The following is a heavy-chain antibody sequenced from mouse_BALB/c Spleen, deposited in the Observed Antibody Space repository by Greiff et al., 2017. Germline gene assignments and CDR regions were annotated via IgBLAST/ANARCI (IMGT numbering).Heavy chain of an antibody. CDR3: AKQDYYGSSAWFAY. CDR1: GFSLTDYG. D-gene: IGHD1-1*01. Sequence: QVQLQQSGPGLVAPSQSLSITCTVSGFSLTDYGVSWIRQPPGKGLEWLGVIWGGGSTYYNSALKSRLSISKDNSKSQVFLKMNSLQTDDTAMYYCAKQDYYGSSAWFAYWGQGTLVTVSA. J-gene: IGHJ3*01. V-gene: IGHV2-6-5*01. CDR2: IWGGGST.